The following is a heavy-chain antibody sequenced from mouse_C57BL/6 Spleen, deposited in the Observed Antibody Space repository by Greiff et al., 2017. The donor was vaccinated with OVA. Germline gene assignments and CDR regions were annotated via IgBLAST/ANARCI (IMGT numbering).Heavy chain of an antibody. D-gene: IGHD5-1*01. Sequence: VQLQQSGPELVKPGASVKISCKASGYTFTDYYMNWVKQSHGKSLEWIGDINPNNGGTSYNQKFKGKATLTVDKSSSTAYMELRSLTSEDSAVYYCARRTLNFDVWGTGTTVTVSS. J-gene: IGHJ1*03. V-gene: IGHV1-26*01. CDR2: INPNNGGT. CDR1: GYTFTDYY. CDR3: ARRTLNFDV.